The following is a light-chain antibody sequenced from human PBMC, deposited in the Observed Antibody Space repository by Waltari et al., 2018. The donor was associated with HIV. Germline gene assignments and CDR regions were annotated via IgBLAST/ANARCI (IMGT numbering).Light chain of an antibody. CDR1: KSGNIY. CDR3: QAWDSSTVV. V-gene: IGLV3-1*01. Sequence: SFELTQPPSVSVSPGQTASTPFSGVKSGNIYACWYHQKLGQSPVLVIYQDTKRSSGIPERFFGSNSGNTATLTISGTQAVDEADYYWQAWDSSTVVCGGGTKVTVL. CDR2: QDT. J-gene: IGLJ3*02.